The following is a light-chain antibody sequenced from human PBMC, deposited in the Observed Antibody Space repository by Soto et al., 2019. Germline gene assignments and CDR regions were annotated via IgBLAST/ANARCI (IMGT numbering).Light chain of an antibody. V-gene: IGLV4-60*02. J-gene: IGLJ2*01. CDR3: ETWDSNTRV. CDR2: LEGSGSY. CDR1: SGHSSYI. Sequence: QSVLTQSSSASASLGSSVKLTCTLSSGHSSYIIAWHQQQPGKAPRYLMKLEGSGSYNKGSGVPDRFSGSSSGADRYLTISHLQFEDEADYYCETWDSNTRVLGGGTKLTVL.